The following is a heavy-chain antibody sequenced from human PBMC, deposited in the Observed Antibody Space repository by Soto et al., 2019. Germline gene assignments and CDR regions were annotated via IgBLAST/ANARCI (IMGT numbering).Heavy chain of an antibody. Sequence: WASVKVSCKASGFTFTSSAVQWVRQARGQRLEWIGWIVVGSGNTNYAQKFQERVTITRDMSTSTAYMELSSLRSEDTAVYYCAAAESIGNFDYWGQGTLVTVSS. J-gene: IGHJ4*02. V-gene: IGHV1-58*01. D-gene: IGHD1-1*01. CDR3: AAAESIGNFDY. CDR1: GFTFTSSA. CDR2: IVVGSGNT.